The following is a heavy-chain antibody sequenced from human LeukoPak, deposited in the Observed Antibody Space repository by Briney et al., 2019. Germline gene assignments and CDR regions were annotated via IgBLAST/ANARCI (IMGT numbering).Heavy chain of an antibody. V-gene: IGHV1-18*01. CDR3: ARDCSSTSPFWFDY. CDR2: ISAYNGNT. CDR1: GYTFTSYG. D-gene: IGHD2-2*01. Sequence: GASVKVSCKASGYTFTSYGISWVRQAPGQGLEWMGWISAYNGNTNYAQKLQGRVTMTTDTSTSTAYMELSSLRSEDTAVYYCARDCSSTSPFWFDYWGRGTLVTVSS. J-gene: IGHJ4*02.